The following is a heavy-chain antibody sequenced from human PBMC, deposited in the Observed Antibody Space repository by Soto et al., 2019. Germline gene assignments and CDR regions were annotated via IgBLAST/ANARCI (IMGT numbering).Heavy chain of an antibody. J-gene: IGHJ6*02. CDR1: GDTITNYW. Sequence: ESLTITCLCSGDTITNYWNGWVRQMPGKGLGLVGNNDPYYSSTNYRPSFEGHVTISADKSIRTAFLQWSSLTASDTVMYFCARGVAAGDYYYYPMDFWGQGTTVTVS. D-gene: IGHD6-13*01. CDR3: ARGVAAGDYYYYPMDF. V-gene: IGHV5-10-1*01. CDR2: NDPYYSST.